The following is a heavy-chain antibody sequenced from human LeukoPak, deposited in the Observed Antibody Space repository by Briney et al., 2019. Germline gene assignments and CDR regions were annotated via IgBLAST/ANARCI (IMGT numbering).Heavy chain of an antibody. CDR1: GYAFTTYD. J-gene: IGHJ4*02. CDR2: ISTYNGDT. Sequence: ASVKVSCKASGYAFTTYDINWVRQAPGQGLEWMGWISTYNGDTEYAQKFQGRVTMTTDTSTTTAYLELRSLRSDDTAVYYCSRDPSNTSGWRAWGDYWGQGTLVTVSS. V-gene: IGHV1-18*01. D-gene: IGHD6-25*01. CDR3: SRDPSNTSGWRAWGDY.